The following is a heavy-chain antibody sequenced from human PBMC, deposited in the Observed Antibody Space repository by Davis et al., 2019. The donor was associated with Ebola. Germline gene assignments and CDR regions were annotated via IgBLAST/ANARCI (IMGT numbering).Heavy chain of an antibody. D-gene: IGHD7-27*01. CDR2: IKQDGTEQ. J-gene: IGHJ4*02. Sequence: PGGSLRLSCAASGITFSTYWMNWVRQPPGKGLEWVAIIKQDGTEQDNVDSVKGRFTVGVSRDNAKNSLFLQMNSLRAEDTGVYYCARDIHWARGDWGQGTLVTVSS. V-gene: IGHV3-7*03. CDR3: ARDIHWARGD. CDR1: GITFSTYW.